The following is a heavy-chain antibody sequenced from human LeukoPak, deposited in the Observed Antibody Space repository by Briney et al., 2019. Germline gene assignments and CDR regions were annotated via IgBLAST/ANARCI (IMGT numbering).Heavy chain of an antibody. J-gene: IGHJ4*02. V-gene: IGHV4-59*08. D-gene: IGHD1-26*01. Sequence: NSSETLSLTCTVSGGSISSYYWSWIRQPPGKGLEWIGYIYYSGSTNYNPSLKSRVTISVDTSKNQISLKVTSVTAADTAVYYCARHRVSDSGSYYRAFDYWGQGTLVTVSS. CDR3: ARHRVSDSGSYYRAFDY. CDR2: IYYSGST. CDR1: GGSISSYY.